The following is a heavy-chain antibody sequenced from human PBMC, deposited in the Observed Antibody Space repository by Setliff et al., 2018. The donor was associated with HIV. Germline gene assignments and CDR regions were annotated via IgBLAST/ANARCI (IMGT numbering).Heavy chain of an antibody. D-gene: IGHD5-18*01. CDR2: INSDGTEK. J-gene: IGHJ3*02. CDR3: ARDDSNGNTDAFDI. Sequence: GGSLRLSCIASAFSFNNYYMTWVRQAPGKGLEWVANINSDGTEKNYGDSVRGRFTISRENRKNSVYLQMNGLRVEDTAVYYCARDDSNGNTDAFDIWGQGTTVTVSS. V-gene: IGHV3-7*01. CDR1: AFSFNNYY.